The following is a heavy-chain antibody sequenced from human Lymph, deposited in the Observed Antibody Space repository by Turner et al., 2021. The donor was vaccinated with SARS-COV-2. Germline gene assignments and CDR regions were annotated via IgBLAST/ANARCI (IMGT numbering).Heavy chain of an antibody. CDR3: ARDLGTYGMDV. Sequence: EVQPVVTGGGLIQPGGSLIPSCAASGNIVSRNYMNWVRQAPGKGLEWVSVIYSGGTTYYADSVKGRFTISRDNSKNTLYLQMNSLRVEDTAVYYCARDLGTYGMDVWGQGTTVTVSS. D-gene: IGHD6-13*01. CDR2: IYSGGTT. CDR1: GNIVSRNY. J-gene: IGHJ6*02. V-gene: IGHV3-53*02.